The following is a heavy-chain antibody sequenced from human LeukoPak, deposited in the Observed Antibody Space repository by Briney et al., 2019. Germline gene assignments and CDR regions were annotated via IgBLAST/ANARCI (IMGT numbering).Heavy chain of an antibody. CDR3: ARVSSSGYYYLW. Sequence: SVKVSCKASGGTFISYAISWVRQAPGQGLEWMGGIIPIFGTANYAQKFQGRVTITTDESTSTAYMELSSLRSEDTAVYYCARVSSSGYYYLWWGEASLVSVSP. CDR1: GGTFISYA. V-gene: IGHV1-69*05. J-gene: IGHJ4*02. CDR2: IIPIFGTA. D-gene: IGHD3-22*01.